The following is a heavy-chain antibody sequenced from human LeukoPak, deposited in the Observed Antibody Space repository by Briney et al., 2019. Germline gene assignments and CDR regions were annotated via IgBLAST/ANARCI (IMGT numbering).Heavy chain of an antibody. J-gene: IGHJ4*02. V-gene: IGHV4-31*03. Sequence: SETLSLTCTVSGGSISSGGYYWSWIRQHPGKGLEWXGYIYYSGSTYYNPSLKSRVTISVDTSKNQFSLKPSSVTAADTAVYYCARVSGLVVYACVDYWGQGTLVTVSS. D-gene: IGHD2-8*02. CDR3: ARVSGLVVYACVDY. CDR1: GGSISSGGYY. CDR2: IYYSGST.